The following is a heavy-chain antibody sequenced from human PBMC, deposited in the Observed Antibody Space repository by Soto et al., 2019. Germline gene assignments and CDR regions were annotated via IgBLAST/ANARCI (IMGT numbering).Heavy chain of an antibody. CDR2: VSSSSYT. V-gene: IGHV3-11*06. CDR1: GFTFSDYY. D-gene: IGHD3-10*01. CDR3: ATSHSSGSFGTFDY. Sequence: QVQLVESGGGLVKPGRSLRLSCSASGFTFSDYYMSWIRQAPWKGLEWVSYVSSSSYTNYADSVRGRFTISRDNTQNSLYLQLNSLRADDTAVYYCATSHSSGSFGTFDYWGQGTLVTVSS. J-gene: IGHJ4*02.